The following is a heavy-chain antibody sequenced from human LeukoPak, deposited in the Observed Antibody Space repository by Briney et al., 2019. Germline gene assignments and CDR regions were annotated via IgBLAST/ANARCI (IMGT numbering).Heavy chain of an antibody. CDR3: ARSVYYYGSGSYYSPVDY. CDR1: GYTFTSYG. J-gene: IGHJ4*02. Sequence: ASVKVSCKASGYTFTSYGISWVRQAPGQGLEWMGWISAYNGNTNYAQKLQGRVTMTTDTSTSTAYMELRSLRSDDTAVYYCARSVYYYGSGSYYSPVDYWGQGTLVTVS. CDR2: ISAYNGNT. V-gene: IGHV1-18*01. D-gene: IGHD3-10*01.